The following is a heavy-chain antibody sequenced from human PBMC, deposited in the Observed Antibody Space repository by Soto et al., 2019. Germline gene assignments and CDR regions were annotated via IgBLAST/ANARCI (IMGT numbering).Heavy chain of an antibody. Sequence: PSETLSLTCTVSGGSISSSSYYWGWIRQPPGKGLEWIGSIYYSGSTYYNPSLRSRVTISVDTSKNQFSLNLSSVTAADTAVYYCARRDRSGFSYWLDTWGQGTLVTVSS. J-gene: IGHJ5*02. V-gene: IGHV4-39*07. CDR2: IYYSGST. D-gene: IGHD3-22*01. CDR3: ARRDRSGFSYWLDT. CDR1: GGSISSSSYY.